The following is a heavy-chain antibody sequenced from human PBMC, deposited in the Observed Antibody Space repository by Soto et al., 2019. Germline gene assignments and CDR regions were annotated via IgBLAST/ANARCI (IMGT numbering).Heavy chain of an antibody. CDR3: APLLGLVVPGTFGC. J-gene: IGHJ4*02. CDR2: IKSKTHGGTT. CDR1: GFTFDNAW. Sequence: EVQLVESGGGLVKPGGSLRLSCAASGFTFDNAWMSWFRQAPGNGLAWVGRIKSKTHGGTTEYAAAVKGRFTISRDDSKNTLYLQMNSLKTEDTAVYSCAPLLGLVVPGTFGCWGQGTLVTVSS. D-gene: IGHD3-22*01. V-gene: IGHV3-15*01.